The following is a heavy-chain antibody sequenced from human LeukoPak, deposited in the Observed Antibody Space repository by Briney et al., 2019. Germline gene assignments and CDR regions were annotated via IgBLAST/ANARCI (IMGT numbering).Heavy chain of an antibody. D-gene: IGHD3-22*01. CDR1: GDSSNTYY. V-gene: IGHV4-59*01. Sequence: PSETLSLTCTVSGDSSNTYYWSWIRQPPGKGLEWIGYVFNSGITNYNPSLKSRLAILEGPSKNQFSLKLKSVTAADTAVYYCARGVVIGDWYFDLWGRGTLVTVSS. CDR3: ARGVVIGDWYFDL. CDR2: VFNSGIT. J-gene: IGHJ2*01.